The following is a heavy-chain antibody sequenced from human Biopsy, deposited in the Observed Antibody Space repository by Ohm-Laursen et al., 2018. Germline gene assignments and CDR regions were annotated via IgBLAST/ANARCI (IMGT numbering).Heavy chain of an antibody. J-gene: IGHJ6*02. CDR3: ARDSGILNYGNFKYYHYYGMDV. D-gene: IGHD4-11*01. Sequence: SETLSLTCSVSGGSFTGHYWSWIRQPPGKGLEWIGHISYTGYTSYNASLKSRVTISVDTSRNHFSLRLGSLTAADTAVYYCARDSGILNYGNFKYYHYYGMDVWGQGTKVTVSS. CDR1: GGSFTGHY. V-gene: IGHV4-59*11. CDR2: ISYTGYT.